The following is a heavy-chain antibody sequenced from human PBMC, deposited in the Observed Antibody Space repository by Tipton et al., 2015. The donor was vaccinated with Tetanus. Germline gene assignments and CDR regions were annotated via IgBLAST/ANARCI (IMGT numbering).Heavy chain of an antibody. J-gene: IGHJ5*02. CDR1: GFTFSTYT. CDR3: ARDSDTTLVTRGAFAP. CDR2: ISSSGLYK. V-gene: IGHV3-21*01. D-gene: IGHD3-10*01. Sequence: SLRLSCTGSGFTFSTYTMNWIRQSPGRGLEWVSSISSSGLYKHYADSVKGRFTISRDNAKKSVYLQMNSLRADDTAVYYCARDSDTTLVTRGAFAPWGQGTLVTASS.